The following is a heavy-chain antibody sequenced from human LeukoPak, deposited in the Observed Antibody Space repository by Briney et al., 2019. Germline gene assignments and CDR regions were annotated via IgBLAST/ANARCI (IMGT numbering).Heavy chain of an antibody. V-gene: IGHV3-30*02. CDR3: AKDPHPYGSGLFYYFDY. CDR2: IPYDGSNK. D-gene: IGHD3-10*01. CDR1: GFTFSSYG. J-gene: IGHJ4*02. Sequence: GGSLRLSCAASGFTFSSYGMHWVRQAPGKGLEWVAFIPYDGSNKYYADSVKGRFTISRDNSKNTLYLQMNSLRAEDTAVYYCAKDPHPYGSGLFYYFDYWGQGTLVTVSS.